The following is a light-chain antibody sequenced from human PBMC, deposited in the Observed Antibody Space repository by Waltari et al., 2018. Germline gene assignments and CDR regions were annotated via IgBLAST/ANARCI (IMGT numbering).Light chain of an antibody. CDR2: TAN. Sequence: QTVVTQEPALSVCPGGTVILTCGLNSDSVSSDPYPSWYQTTPLQSPRTLMSTANTRLSGLPCRFYVSILGNKAALIITGAQAEDESEDYCVLYLGGSRYVFGTGTKVTV. CDR3: VLYLGGSRYV. V-gene: IGLV8-61*01. J-gene: IGLJ1*01. CDR1: SDSVSSDPY.